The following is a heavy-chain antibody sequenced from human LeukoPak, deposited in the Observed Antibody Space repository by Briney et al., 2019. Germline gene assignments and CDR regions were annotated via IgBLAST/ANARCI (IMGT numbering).Heavy chain of an antibody. CDR1: GFTFSNAW. CDR3: TTDVITMVRGPAFDI. Sequence: GGSLRLSCAASGFTFSNAWMSWVRQAPGKGLEWVGRIKSKTDGGTTDYAAPVKGRFTISRDDSKNTLYLQMNSLKTEDTAVYYCTTDVITMVRGPAFDIWGQGTMVTVSS. J-gene: IGHJ3*02. CDR2: IKSKTDGGTT. D-gene: IGHD3-10*01. V-gene: IGHV3-15*01.